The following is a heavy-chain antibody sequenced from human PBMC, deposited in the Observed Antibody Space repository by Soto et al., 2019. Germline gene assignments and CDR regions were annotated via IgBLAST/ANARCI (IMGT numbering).Heavy chain of an antibody. CDR2: INGRGGKT. V-gene: IGHV3-23*01. Sequence: EVQLLESGGGWVKPGGSLRPSCAASGFIFSDYAMSWVRQAPGKGLEWVSAINGRGGKTYYADSVKGRFTISRDNSKNTLNLQMNSLTAEDTAIYYCGKEREQVVIDSWGQGTLVTVSS. CDR3: GKEREQVVIDS. CDR1: GFIFSDYA. J-gene: IGHJ5*01. D-gene: IGHD6-6*01.